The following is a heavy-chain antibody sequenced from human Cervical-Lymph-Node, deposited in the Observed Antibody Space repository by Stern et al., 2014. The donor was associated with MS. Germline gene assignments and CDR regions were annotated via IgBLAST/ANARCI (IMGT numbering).Heavy chain of an antibody. CDR2: IDPNNGDQ. CDR1: GYTFTAYY. V-gene: IGHV1-2*06. J-gene: IGHJ4*02. D-gene: IGHD3-3*01. CDR3: ATTYYDFWSGYLAGY. Sequence: QLVQSGAEVRKPGASVKVSCQASGYTFTAYYLHWVRQSPGQGIEWLGRIDPNNGDQDYSPNFKGRVTLNRETSRSTAYMELSRLRSDDTAIYYCATTYYDFWSGYLAGYWGQGALVTVSS.